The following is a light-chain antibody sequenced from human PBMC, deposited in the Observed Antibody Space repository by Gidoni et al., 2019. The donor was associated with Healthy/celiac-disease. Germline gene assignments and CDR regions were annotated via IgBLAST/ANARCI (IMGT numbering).Light chain of an antibody. CDR1: PSVLYSSNNKNY. V-gene: IGKV4-1*01. CDR2: WAS. CDR3: QQYYSTPIT. J-gene: IGKJ5*01. Sequence: DIVMTQSPDSLAVSLGERATINCKSSPSVLYSSNNKNYLAWYQQKPGQPPKLLIYWASTRESRVPDRFSGSGSGTDFTLTISSLQAEDVAVYYCQQYYSTPITFGQGTRLEIK.